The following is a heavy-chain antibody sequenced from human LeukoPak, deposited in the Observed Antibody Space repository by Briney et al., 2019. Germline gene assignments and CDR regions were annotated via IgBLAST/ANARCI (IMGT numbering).Heavy chain of an antibody. J-gene: IGHJ3*01. Sequence: PGGSLRLSCAASGFAFSGDGMRWVCQAPGKGLGWVAFIRYDGRNTYYADSVKGGFTISRDNSQSRLYLQMNRVRPEDTAVYYCVKPLEYSSTPYSAFD. CDR3: VKPLEYSSTPYSAFD. CDR1: GFAFSGDG. V-gene: IGHV3-30*02. CDR2: IRYDGRNT. D-gene: IGHD2-2*01.